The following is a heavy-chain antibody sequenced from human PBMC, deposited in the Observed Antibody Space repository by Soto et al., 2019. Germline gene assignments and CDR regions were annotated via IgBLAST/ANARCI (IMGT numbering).Heavy chain of an antibody. V-gene: IGHV1-46*01. Sequence: ASVKVSCKASGYTFTSYYMHWVRQAPGQGLEWMGIINPSGGSTSYAQKFQGRVTMTRDTSTSTVYMELSSLRSEDTAVDYCARDGKEIGRVGATTPRINSYYYYGMDGWGQGTTVTVSS. D-gene: IGHD1-26*01. CDR1: GYTFTSYY. J-gene: IGHJ6*02. CDR2: INPSGGST. CDR3: ARDGKEIGRVGATTPRINSYYYYGMDG.